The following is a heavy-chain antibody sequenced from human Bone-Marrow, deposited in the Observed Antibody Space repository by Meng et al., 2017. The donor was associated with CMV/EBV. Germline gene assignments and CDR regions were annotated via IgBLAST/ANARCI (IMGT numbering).Heavy chain of an antibody. CDR3: ARDKTAGLNGGMDV. CDR2: INWNGGST. CDR1: GFTFSSYW. V-gene: IGHV3-20*04. J-gene: IGHJ6*02. D-gene: IGHD2-8*01. Sequence: GGSLRLSCAASGFTFSSYWMHWVRQAPGKGLEWVSGINWNGGSTGYADSVKGRFTISRDNAKNSLYLQMNSLRAEDTALYYCARDKTAGLNGGMDVWGQGTTVTVSS.